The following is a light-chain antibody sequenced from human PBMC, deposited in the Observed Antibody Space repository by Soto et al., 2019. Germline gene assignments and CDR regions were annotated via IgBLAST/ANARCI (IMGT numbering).Light chain of an antibody. CDR3: AAWDGSLSGLYV. Sequence: QSVLTQPPSASGTPGQRVTSSCSGSSSNIGSNYVYWYQQLPGTAPKLLIYSNNQRPSGVPDRFSGSKSGTSASLAISGLRSEDEADYYCAAWDGSLSGLYVFGTGTKVTVL. CDR1: SSNIGSNY. V-gene: IGLV1-47*02. J-gene: IGLJ1*01. CDR2: SNN.